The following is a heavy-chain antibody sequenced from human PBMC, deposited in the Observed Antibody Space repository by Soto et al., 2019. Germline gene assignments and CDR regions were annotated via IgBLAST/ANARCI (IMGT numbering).Heavy chain of an antibody. J-gene: IGHJ6*02. D-gene: IGHD2-2*01. V-gene: IGHV1-69*13. Sequence: SVKVSCKASGGTFTNLIMNWVRQTPGQGLEWMGGIVPMFGTPTYAHKFKGRVTISATGSTSTAYMELTSLRSEDTPVYYCARNGSCISFLYHYSGMDVWGEGTTVTV. CDR1: GGTFTNLI. CDR3: ARNGSCISFLYHYSGMDV. CDR2: IVPMFGTP.